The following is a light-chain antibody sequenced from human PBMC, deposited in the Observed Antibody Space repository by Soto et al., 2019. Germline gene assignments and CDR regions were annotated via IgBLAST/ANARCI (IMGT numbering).Light chain of an antibody. Sequence: DIQITQSPSTLSASVGDRVTITCRASQSISSWLAWYQQKPGKAPKLLIYDASSLESGVPSRFSGSGSGTEFTLTISSLQPDDFATYYCQQYNSWTFGQGTKV. J-gene: IGKJ1*01. CDR3: QQYNSWT. V-gene: IGKV1-5*01. CDR2: DAS. CDR1: QSISSW.